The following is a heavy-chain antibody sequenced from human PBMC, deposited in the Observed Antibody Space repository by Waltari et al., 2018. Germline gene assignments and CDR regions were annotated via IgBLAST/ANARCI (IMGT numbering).Heavy chain of an antibody. D-gene: IGHD4-17*01. CDR1: GGSITTRSYH. J-gene: IGHJ3*02. Sequence: QPQLQESGPGLEKPSETLSLTCTVSGGSITTRSYHWAWIRQTPGKGLGWFGSIHISGSTYYNPSLRSRVTMSVDTSNNQFSLKLTSVTAADTAVYYCARQPPTTVPTPRSPFDTWGQGTMVSVSS. CDR2: IHISGST. CDR3: ARQPPTTVPTPRSPFDT. V-gene: IGHV4-39*07.